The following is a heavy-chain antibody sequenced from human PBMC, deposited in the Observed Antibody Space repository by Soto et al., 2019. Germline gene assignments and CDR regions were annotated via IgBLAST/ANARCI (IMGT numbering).Heavy chain of an antibody. J-gene: IGHJ5*02. D-gene: IGHD3-9*01. CDR1: GGSFSGYY. V-gene: IGHV4-34*01. CDR3: ASAPRDILTGYYDFRWFDT. CDR2: INHSGST. Sequence: SETLSLTCAVYGGSFSGYYWSWIRQPPGKGLEWIGEINHSGSTNYNPSLKSRVTISVDTSKNQFSLKLSSVTAADTAVYYCASAPRDILTGYYDFRWFDTWGQGTLVTVSS.